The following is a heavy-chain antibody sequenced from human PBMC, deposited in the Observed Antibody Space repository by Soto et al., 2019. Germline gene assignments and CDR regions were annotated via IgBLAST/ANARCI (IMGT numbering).Heavy chain of an antibody. V-gene: IGHV1-69*13. D-gene: IGHD3-3*01. CDR3: ARAGPEYDFWSGYFQFDY. J-gene: IGHJ4*02. CDR1: GGTFSSYA. Sequence: ASVKVSCKASGGTFSSYAISWVRQAPGQGLEWMGGIIPIFGTANYAQKFQGRVTITADESTSTAYMELSSLRSEDTAVYYCARAGPEYDFWSGYFQFDYWGQGTLITVSS. CDR2: IIPIFGTA.